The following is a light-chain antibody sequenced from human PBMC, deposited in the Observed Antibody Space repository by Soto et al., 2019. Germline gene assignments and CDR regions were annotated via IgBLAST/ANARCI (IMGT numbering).Light chain of an antibody. Sequence: EIVLTQSPGTLSLSPGERATLSCRARQSVRSNYLAWYQQKPGQAPRLLIYGASSRATGIPDRFSGTGSGTDFTLTISRLEPEDFAVYYCQQYGGSPYTFGQGTKLEIK. CDR1: QSVRSNY. V-gene: IGKV3-20*01. CDR3: QQYGGSPYT. CDR2: GAS. J-gene: IGKJ2*01.